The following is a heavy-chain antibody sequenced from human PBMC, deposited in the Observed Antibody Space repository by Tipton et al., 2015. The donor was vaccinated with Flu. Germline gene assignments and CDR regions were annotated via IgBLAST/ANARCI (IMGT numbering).Heavy chain of an antibody. Sequence: SLRLSCAASGFDFSNFGMHWVRQTPGRGLEWVALIRYYGTDKFYADSVKGRFTVSRDNSQNMLFLQMNSLTVEDTAVYYRAQSSSGVAVYWGQGTLVTVSS. CDR1: GFDFSNFG. V-gene: IGHV3-30*02. CDR3: AQSSSGVAVY. D-gene: IGHD6-19*01. CDR2: IRYYGTDK. J-gene: IGHJ4*02.